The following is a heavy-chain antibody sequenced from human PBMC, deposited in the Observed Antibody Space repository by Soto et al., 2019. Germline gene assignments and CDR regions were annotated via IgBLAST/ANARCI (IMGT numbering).Heavy chain of an antibody. D-gene: IGHD6-13*01. Sequence: PGESLKISCNGSGYSFTSYWISWVRQMPGKGLEWMGRIDPSDSYTNYSPSFQGHVTISADKSISTAYLQWSSLKASDTAMYYCATGVIAAAGLDYWGQGTLVTVSS. CDR3: ATGVIAAAGLDY. CDR2: IDPSDSYT. V-gene: IGHV5-10-1*01. J-gene: IGHJ4*02. CDR1: GYSFTSYW.